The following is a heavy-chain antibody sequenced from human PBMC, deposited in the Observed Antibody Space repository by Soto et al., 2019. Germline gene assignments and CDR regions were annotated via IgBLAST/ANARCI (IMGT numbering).Heavy chain of an antibody. V-gene: IGHV1-46*01. CDR1: GHIVTSYY. Sequence: QMQLVQSGAEAKKPGASVRVSCKASGHIVTSYYVHWVRQAPGQGLERTGVIDPVGGRVTYAERVQGRVPYTKDTARRAGDLGLGSLCPQLSAGCCGVSRADDMVDRGLGMEIW. CDR2: IDPVGGRV. J-gene: IGHJ6*01. D-gene: IGHD3-10*01. CDR3: VSRADDMVDRGLGMEI.